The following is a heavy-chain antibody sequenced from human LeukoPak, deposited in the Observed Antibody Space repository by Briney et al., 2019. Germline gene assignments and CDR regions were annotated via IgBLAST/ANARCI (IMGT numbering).Heavy chain of an antibody. CDR1: GGTFSSYA. D-gene: IGHD3-9*01. Sequence: VASVKVSCKASGGTFSSYAISWVRQAPGQGLEWMGGIIPIFGTANYAQKFQGRVTITTDESTSTAYMELSSLRSEDTAVYYCARSLRYFDWLLYDYWGQGTLVTASS. CDR3: ARSLRYFDWLLYDY. CDR2: IIPIFGTA. J-gene: IGHJ4*02. V-gene: IGHV1-69*05.